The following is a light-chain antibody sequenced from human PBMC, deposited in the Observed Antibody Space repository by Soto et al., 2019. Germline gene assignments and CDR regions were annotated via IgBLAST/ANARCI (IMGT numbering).Light chain of an antibody. CDR3: QQSYSTPRT. CDR2: AAS. Sequence: DIQMTQSPSSLSASIGDRVTITCRASQSISNYLNWYQQKPGKAPKLLMYAASSLQSGAPSRFGGSGSGTDFTLTISSLQPDDFATYYCQQSYSTPRTFGQGTKVEIK. V-gene: IGKV1-39*01. J-gene: IGKJ1*01. CDR1: QSISNY.